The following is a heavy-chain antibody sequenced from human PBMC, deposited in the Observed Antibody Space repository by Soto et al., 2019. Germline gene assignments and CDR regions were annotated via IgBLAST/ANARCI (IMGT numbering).Heavy chain of an antibody. CDR1: GFTFSNHT. J-gene: IGHJ4*02. Sequence: PGGSLRLSCAASGFTFSNHTMNWVRQAPGRGLEWVSSISSRATYIYYADSVKGRFTISRDNAKNSLYLQTNSLRAEDTAVYYCARVPQRIAVAGTSNRYYFDYWGRGILVTVSS. V-gene: IGHV3-21*01. CDR2: ISSRATYI. CDR3: ARVPQRIAVAGTSNRYYFDY. D-gene: IGHD6-19*01.